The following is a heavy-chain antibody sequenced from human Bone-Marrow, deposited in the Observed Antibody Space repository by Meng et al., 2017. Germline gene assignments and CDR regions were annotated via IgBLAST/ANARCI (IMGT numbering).Heavy chain of an antibody. V-gene: IGHV3-48*04. CDR1: GFTFSSYS. CDR3: ARDLDIVVVVAATPLREYFQH. D-gene: IGHD2-15*01. J-gene: IGHJ1*01. CDR2: ISSSGSTI. Sequence: GESLKISCAASGFTFSSYSMNWIRQAPGKGLEWVSYISSSGSTIYYADSVKGRFTISRDNAKNSLYLQMNSLRAEDTAVYYCARDLDIVVVVAATPLREYFQHWGQGTLVTVSS.